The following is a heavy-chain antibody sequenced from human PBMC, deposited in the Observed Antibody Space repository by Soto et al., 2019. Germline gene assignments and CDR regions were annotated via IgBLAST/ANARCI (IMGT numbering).Heavy chain of an antibody. CDR2: INAGNGNT. D-gene: IGHD6-19*01. Sequence: QVQLVQSGAEVKKPGASVKVSCKASGYTFTSYAMHWVRQAPGQRLEWMGWINAGNGNTKCSQKFQGRVTITRDTSASTAYMELSSLRSEDTAVYYCARVVGIAVDDYWGQGTLVTVSS. CDR1: GYTFTSYA. V-gene: IGHV1-3*01. J-gene: IGHJ4*02. CDR3: ARVVGIAVDDY.